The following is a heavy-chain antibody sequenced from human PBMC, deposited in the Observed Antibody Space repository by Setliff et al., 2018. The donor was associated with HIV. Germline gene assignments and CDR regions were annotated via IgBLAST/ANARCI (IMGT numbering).Heavy chain of an antibody. CDR3: ARSSRVVYAMVDYYYMDV. CDR2: IYYSGSSGST. CDR1: GGSISSSSYY. V-gene: IGHV4-39*07. Sequence: PSETLSLTCTVSGGSISSSSYYWVWIRQPPGKGLEWIGSIYYSGSSGSTYNNPSLKGRVTISLDSSKNQFSLKLSSVTAADTAVYYCARSSRVVYAMVDYYYMDVWGKGTTVTVSS. D-gene: IGHD2-8*02. J-gene: IGHJ6*03.